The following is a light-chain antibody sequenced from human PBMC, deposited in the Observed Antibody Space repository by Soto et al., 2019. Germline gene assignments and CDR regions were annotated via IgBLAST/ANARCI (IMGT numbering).Light chain of an antibody. Sequence: QSALTQPASVSGSPGQSITISCTGTNKDIGLHDFVSWHQQHPGKAPKFIIYGISNRPSGVSNRFSGSKSGNTASLTISGLQVDDEAHYYCSSYTSTFTWVFGGGPKLTVL. CDR2: GIS. CDR3: SSYTSTFTWV. J-gene: IGLJ3*02. CDR1: NKDIGLHDF. V-gene: IGLV2-14*01.